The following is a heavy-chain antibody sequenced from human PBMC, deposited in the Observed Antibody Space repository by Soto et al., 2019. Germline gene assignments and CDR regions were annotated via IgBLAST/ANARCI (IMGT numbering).Heavy chain of an antibody. CDR1: GFTFSSYA. CDR3: AKDEGYYDFWSGYYNFDY. CDR2: ISGSGGRT. D-gene: IGHD3-3*01. V-gene: IGHV3-23*01. J-gene: IGHJ4*02. Sequence: GGSLRLSCAASGFTFSSYAMSWVRQAPGKGLEWVSTISGSGGRTYYADSVKGRFAISRDNSKNTLYLQMNSLRAEDTAVYYCAKDEGYYDFWSGYYNFDYWGQGTLVTVSS.